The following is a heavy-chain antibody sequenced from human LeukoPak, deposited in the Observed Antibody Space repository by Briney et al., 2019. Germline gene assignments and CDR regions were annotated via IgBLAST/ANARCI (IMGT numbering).Heavy chain of an antibody. V-gene: IGHV3-7*01. Sequence: GGSPRLSCAASGFSFSSYSMGWVRQAPGKGLEWVAHIKEDGSEIFYVDSVKGRFTISRDNAKNSLYLQMNSLGAEDTAIYYCARSYTYARYWGQGALVTVSS. J-gene: IGHJ4*02. CDR1: GFSFSSYS. D-gene: IGHD3-10*01. CDR3: ARSYTYARY. CDR2: IKEDGSEI.